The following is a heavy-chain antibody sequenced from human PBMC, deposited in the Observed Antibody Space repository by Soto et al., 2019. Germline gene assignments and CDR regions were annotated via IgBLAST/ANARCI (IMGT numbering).Heavy chain of an antibody. CDR3: TTDSLEELVPKGAFDI. D-gene: IGHD1-26*01. J-gene: IGHJ3*02. CDR1: GFTFSNAW. V-gene: IGHV3-15*01. Sequence: EVQLVESGGGLVKPGGSLRLSCAASGFTFSNAWMSWVRQAPGKGLEWVGRIKSKTDGGTTDYAAPVKGRFTISRDDSKNTLYLQMNSLKTEDTDVYYCTTDSLEELVPKGAFDIWGQGTMVTVSS. CDR2: IKSKTDGGTT.